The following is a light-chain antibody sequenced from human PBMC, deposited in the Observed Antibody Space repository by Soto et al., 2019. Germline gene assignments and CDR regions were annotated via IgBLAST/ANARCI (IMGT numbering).Light chain of an antibody. V-gene: IGKV1-5*03. CDR3: QQHESYPRT. J-gene: IGKJ1*01. Sequence: TQSPSTLSASVGDRVTITCRASQSINTWLAWYQQKPGKAPRLLIYTASSLESGVPSRFSGSGSGTEFTLTISSLQPDDFATYYCQQHESYPRTFGQGTKVEIK. CDR2: TAS. CDR1: QSINTW.